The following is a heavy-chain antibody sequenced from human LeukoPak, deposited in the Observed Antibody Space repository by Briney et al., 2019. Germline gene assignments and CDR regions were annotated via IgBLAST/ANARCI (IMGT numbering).Heavy chain of an antibody. V-gene: IGHV3-43D*03. D-gene: IGHD3-22*01. J-gene: IGHJ4*02. CDR2: ISWDGDST. CDR3: ATAPYDSIGIFDY. CDR1: GFTFDDYA. Sequence: PGGSLRLSCAASGFTFDDYAMHWVRQAPGKGLECVSLISWDGDSTYYADSVKGRFTISRDNYKNPLYLQMNSLRTEDTALYYCATAPYDSIGIFDYWGQGTLVTVSS.